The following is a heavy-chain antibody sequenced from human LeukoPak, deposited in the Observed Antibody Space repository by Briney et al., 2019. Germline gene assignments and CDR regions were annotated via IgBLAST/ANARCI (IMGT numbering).Heavy chain of an antibody. CDR3: AKDLEGSGSSNWFDP. D-gene: IGHD3-10*01. V-gene: IGHV3-23*01. J-gene: IGHJ5*02. CDR1: GFTFSSYA. Sequence: TGGSLRLSCAASGFTFSSYAMSWVRQAPGKWLEWVSAISGSGGSTYYADSVKGRFTISRDNSKNTLYLQMNSLRAEDTAVYYCAKDLEGSGSSNWFDPWGQGTLVTVSS. CDR2: ISGSGGST.